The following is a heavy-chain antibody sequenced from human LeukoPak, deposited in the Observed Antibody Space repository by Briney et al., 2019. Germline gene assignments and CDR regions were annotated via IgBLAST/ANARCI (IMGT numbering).Heavy chain of an antibody. CDR1: GFSVSSSY. CDR2: ISRGGST. D-gene: IGHD4-17*01. Sequence: GGSLRLSCAASGFSVSSSYMSWVRQAPGKGLECVSVISRGGSTYYADSVKGRFTISRDNSKNTLYLQMNSLRAEDTAVYYCARDCGGDSDYWGQGTLVTVSS. CDR3: ARDCGGDSDY. V-gene: IGHV3-66*01. J-gene: IGHJ4*02.